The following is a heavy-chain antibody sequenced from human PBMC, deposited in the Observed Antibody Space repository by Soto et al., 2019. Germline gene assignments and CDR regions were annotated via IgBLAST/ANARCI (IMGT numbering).Heavy chain of an antibody. CDR3: ARAGFDGFWGGATTPPWFDP. J-gene: IGHJ5*02. CDR1: GFTFSSYG. D-gene: IGHD3-3*01. CDR2: IWYDGSNK. Sequence: GGSLRLSCAASGFTFSSYGMHWVRQAPGKGLEWVAVIWYDGSNKYYADSVKGRFTISRDNSKNTLYLQMNSLRAEDTAVYYCARAGFDGFWGGATTPPWFDPWGQGTLVTVPQ. V-gene: IGHV3-33*01.